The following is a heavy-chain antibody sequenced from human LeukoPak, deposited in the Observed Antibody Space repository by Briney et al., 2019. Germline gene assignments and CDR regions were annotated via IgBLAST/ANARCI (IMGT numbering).Heavy chain of an antibody. D-gene: IGHD2-2*01. CDR1: GGSFSGYY. CDR2: INHSGST. J-gene: IGHJ4*02. CDR3: ARADIVVVPAAIRYYFDS. Sequence: SETLSLTCAVYGGSFSGYYWSWIRQPPGKGLEWIGEINHSGSTNYNPSLKSRVTISVDTSKNQFSLKLSSVTAADTAVYYCARADIVVVPAAIRYYFDSWGQGTLVTVSS. V-gene: IGHV4-34*01.